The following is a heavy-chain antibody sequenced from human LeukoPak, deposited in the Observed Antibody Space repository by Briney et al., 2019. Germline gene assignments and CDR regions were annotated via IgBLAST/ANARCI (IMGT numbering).Heavy chain of an antibody. CDR1: GGSISSSSYY. Sequence: SETLSLTCTVSGGSISSSSYYWGWIRQPPGKGLEWIGSIYFSGSTYYNPSLKSRVTISVDTSKNQFSLKLSSVTAADTAVYYCARQSRFSGYFDYWGQGTLVTVSS. CDR3: ARQSRFSGYFDY. CDR2: IYFSGST. J-gene: IGHJ4*02. V-gene: IGHV4-39*01. D-gene: IGHD3-10*01.